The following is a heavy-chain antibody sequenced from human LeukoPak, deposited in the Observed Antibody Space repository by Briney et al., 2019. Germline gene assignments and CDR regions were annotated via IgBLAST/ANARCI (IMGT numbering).Heavy chain of an antibody. CDR1: GYSFTSYW. CDR3: ARQKPNERWLQLEGFWLASDY. V-gene: IGHV5-51*01. Sequence: GESLKISCKGSGYSFTSYWIGWVRRMPGKGLEWMGIIYPGDSDTRYSPSFQGQVTISADKSISTAYLQWSSLKASDTAMYYCARQKPNERWLQLEGFWLASDYWGQGTLVTVSS. D-gene: IGHD5-24*01. CDR2: IYPGDSDT. J-gene: IGHJ4*02.